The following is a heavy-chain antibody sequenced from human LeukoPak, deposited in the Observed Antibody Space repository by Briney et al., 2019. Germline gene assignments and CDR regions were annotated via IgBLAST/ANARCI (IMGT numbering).Heavy chain of an antibody. J-gene: IGHJ4*02. Sequence: PGGSLRLSCEASGFSFPYGMSWVRQAPGKGLEWVSSISSSSSYIYYADSVKGRFTISRDNAKNSLYLQMNSLRAADTAVYYCAKVLDYYGSGSYVVVWGQGTLVTVSS. CDR2: ISSSSSYI. V-gene: IGHV3-21*01. D-gene: IGHD3-10*01. CDR3: AKVLDYYGSGSYVVV. CDR1: GFSFPYG.